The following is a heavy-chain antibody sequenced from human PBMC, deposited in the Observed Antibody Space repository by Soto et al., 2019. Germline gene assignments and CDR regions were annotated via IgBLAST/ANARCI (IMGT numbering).Heavy chain of an antibody. CDR2: INHSGST. V-gene: IGHV4-34*01. Sequence: SETLSLTCAVYGGSFSGYYWSWIRQPPGKGLERIGEINHSGSTNYNPSLKSRVTISVDTSKNQFSLKLSSVTAADTAVYYCARGGYSGSYYPYYYYGMDVWGQGTTVTVSS. D-gene: IGHD1-26*01. CDR3: ARGGYSGSYYPYYYYGMDV. CDR1: GGSFSGYY. J-gene: IGHJ6*02.